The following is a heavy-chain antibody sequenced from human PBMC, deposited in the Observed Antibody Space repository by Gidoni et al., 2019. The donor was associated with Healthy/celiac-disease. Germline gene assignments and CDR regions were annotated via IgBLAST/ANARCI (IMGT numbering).Heavy chain of an antibody. CDR1: GFPVRSNY. CDR2: INSGGST. CDR3: AREGDGYTKGTKGGFDY. J-gene: IGHJ4*02. Sequence: EVQLVESGGGLVLPGGSLSPPCSASGFPVRSNYMSWVSQAPGKGLEWVPVINSGGSTYYADSVKGRFTISRHNSKNTLYLQMNSLRAEDTAVYYCAREGDGYTKGTKGGFDYWGQGTLVTVSS. D-gene: IGHD5-12*01. V-gene: IGHV3-53*04.